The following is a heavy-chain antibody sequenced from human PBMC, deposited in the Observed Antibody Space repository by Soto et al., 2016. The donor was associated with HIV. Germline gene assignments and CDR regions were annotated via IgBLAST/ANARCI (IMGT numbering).Heavy chain of an antibody. CDR3: ARTLIGDGYNY. D-gene: IGHD5-12*01. V-gene: IGHV1-2*02. Sequence: QVQLVQSGAEVKKPGASVKVSCKASGYTFTGYYMHWVRQAPGQGLEWMGWIHPSSGGTSYAQKFQGRVTMTRDTSISTAYMELNSLRSDDTAVYFCARTLIGDGYNYWGQGTLVTVSS. CDR2: IHPSSGGT. CDR1: GYTFTGYY. J-gene: IGHJ4*02.